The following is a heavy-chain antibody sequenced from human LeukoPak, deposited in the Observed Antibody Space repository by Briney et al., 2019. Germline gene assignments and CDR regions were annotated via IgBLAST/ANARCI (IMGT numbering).Heavy chain of an antibody. J-gene: IGHJ5*01. V-gene: IGHV4-38-2*01. CDR2: IYNSVST. Sequence: SETLSLTCVVSDYSITSGDYWAWIRQPPGKGLEWIGSIYNSVSTSYNPSLKGRVTMSVDPSKNQFSLNLRSVTAADTAVYYCARNMSTEGWFDSWGRGTLVTVSS. D-gene: IGHD5/OR15-5a*01. CDR1: DYSITSGDY. CDR3: ARNMSTEGWFDS.